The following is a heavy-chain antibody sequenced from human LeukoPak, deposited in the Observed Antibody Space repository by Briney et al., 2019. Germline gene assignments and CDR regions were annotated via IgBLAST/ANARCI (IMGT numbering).Heavy chain of an antibody. D-gene: IGHD6-6*01. CDR2: TYYRPKWSF. CDR1: GDSIFTIHVA. J-gene: IGHJ4*02. CDR3: ARGKYTSFDN. Sequence: SQTLSLTCAISGDSIFTIHVAWNWIRQSPSRSLEWLGRTYYRPKWSFDYAVSVKSRITINADTSKNQFSLQLSSVTPEDTAVYYCARGKYTSFDNWGQGTLVTVSS. V-gene: IGHV6-1*01.